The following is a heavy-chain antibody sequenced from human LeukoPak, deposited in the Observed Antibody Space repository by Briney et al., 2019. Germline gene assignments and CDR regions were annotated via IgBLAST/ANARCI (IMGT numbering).Heavy chain of an antibody. CDR1: GFTFSLSW. CDR2: LKQDGSEK. D-gene: IGHD2-15*01. J-gene: IGHJ4*02. CDR3: ARDRGYCSGGSCYDDY. Sequence: GGSLRLSCAASGFTFSLSWMSWVRQAPGKGLEWVANLKQDGSEKNYVDSVTGRFTISRDNAKNSPYLQMNSLRAEDTAVYYCARDRGYCSGGSCYDDYWGQGTLVTVSS. V-gene: IGHV3-7*04.